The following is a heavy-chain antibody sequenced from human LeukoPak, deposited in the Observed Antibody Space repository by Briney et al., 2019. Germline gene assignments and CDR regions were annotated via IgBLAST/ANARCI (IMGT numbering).Heavy chain of an antibody. V-gene: IGHV4-59*01. CDR3: ARVPVDTAMVINYGMDV. J-gene: IGHJ6*02. CDR1: GGSISSYY. CDR2: IYYSGST. Sequence: SETLSLTCTVSGGSISSYYWSWIRQPPGKGLDWIGYIYYSGSTNYNPSLKSRVTISVDTSKNQFSLKLSSVTAADTAVYYCARVPVDTAMVINYGMDVWGQGTTVTVSS. D-gene: IGHD5-18*01.